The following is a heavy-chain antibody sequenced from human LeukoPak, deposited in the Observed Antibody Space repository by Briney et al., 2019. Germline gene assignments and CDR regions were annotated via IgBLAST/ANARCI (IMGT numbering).Heavy chain of an antibody. J-gene: IGHJ6*03. D-gene: IGHD3-10*01. CDR3: ARDRYYGSGSYYNYYYYMDV. V-gene: IGHV1-2*02. CDR2: INPNSGGT. CDR1: GYTFTGYY. Sequence: ASVKVSCKASGYTFTGYYMHWVRQAPGQGLEWMGWINPNSGGTNYAQKFQGRVTITADESTSTAYMELSSLRSEDTAVYYCARDRYYGSGSYYNYYYYMDVWGKGTTVTISS.